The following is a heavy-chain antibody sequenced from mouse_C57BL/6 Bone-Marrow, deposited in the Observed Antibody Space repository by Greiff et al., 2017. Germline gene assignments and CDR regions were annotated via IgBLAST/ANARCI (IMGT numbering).Heavy chain of an antibody. Sequence: DVKLVESGPGLVKPSQSLSLSCSVTGYSITSGYFWNWLRQFPGNHLEWMGYISYDGSNNYNPSLTNRISITHDTSKNQFFLKLNSVTTEDTATYYCARDYYSFDYWGQGTTLTVSS. J-gene: IGHJ2*01. CDR3: ARDYYSFDY. CDR2: ISYDGSN. D-gene: IGHD2-12*01. V-gene: IGHV3-6*01. CDR1: GYSITSGYF.